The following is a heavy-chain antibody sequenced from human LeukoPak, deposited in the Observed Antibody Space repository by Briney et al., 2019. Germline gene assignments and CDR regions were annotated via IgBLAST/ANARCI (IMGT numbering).Heavy chain of an antibody. J-gene: IGHJ3*02. V-gene: IGHV1-58*02. CDR2: IVVGSGNT. CDR3: AAIPNSRASRGAFDI. CDR1: GFTFTSSA. D-gene: IGHD6-13*01. Sequence: SVKVSCKASGFTFTSSAMQWVRQARGQRLEWIGCIVVGSGNTNYAQKFQERVTITRDMSTSTAYMELSSLRSEDTAVYYCAAIPNSRASRGAFDIWGHGTMVTVSS.